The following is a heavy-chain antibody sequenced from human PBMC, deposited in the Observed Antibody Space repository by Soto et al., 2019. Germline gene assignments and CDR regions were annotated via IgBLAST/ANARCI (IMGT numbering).Heavy chain of an antibody. CDR2: ISSSSSYI. J-gene: IGHJ4*02. Sequence: PGGSLRLSCAASGFTFSSYSMNWVRQAPGKGLEWVSSISSSSSYIYYADSVKGRFTISRDNAKNSLYLQMNSLRAEDTAVYYCARDRPSEYYDILTGYLSENFDYWGQGTLVTVSS. D-gene: IGHD3-9*01. CDR1: GFTFSSYS. V-gene: IGHV3-21*01. CDR3: ARDRPSEYYDILTGYLSENFDY.